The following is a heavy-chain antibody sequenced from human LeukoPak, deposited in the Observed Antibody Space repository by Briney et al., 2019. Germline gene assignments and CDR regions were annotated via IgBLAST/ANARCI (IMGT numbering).Heavy chain of an antibody. CDR1: GFIFSSYG. D-gene: IGHD3-10*01. V-gene: IGHV3-33*01. J-gene: IGHJ4*02. CDR3: ARDHSGTYDNVLDY. CDR2: IWYDGSNR. Sequence: GGSLRLSCAASGFIFSSYGIHWVRQAPGKGLEWVAVIWYDGSNRYYADSLKGRLTISRDNSKNTLYLQMNSLRAEDTAVYYCARDHSGTYDNVLDYWGQGTLPPSPQ.